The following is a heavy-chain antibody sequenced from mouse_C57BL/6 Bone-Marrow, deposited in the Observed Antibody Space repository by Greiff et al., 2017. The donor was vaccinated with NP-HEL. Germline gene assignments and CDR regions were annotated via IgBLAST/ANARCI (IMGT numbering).Heavy chain of an antibody. CDR2: ISDGGSYT. Sequence: EVQRVKSGGGLVKPGGSLKLSCAASGFTFSSYAMSWVRQTPEKRLEWVATISDGGSYTYYPDNVKGRFTISRDNAKNNLYLQMSHLKSEDTAMYYCARDGDGTRWYFDVWGTGTTVTVSS. D-gene: IGHD4-1*01. CDR3: ARDGDGTRWYFDV. V-gene: IGHV5-4*01. CDR1: GFTFSSYA. J-gene: IGHJ1*03.